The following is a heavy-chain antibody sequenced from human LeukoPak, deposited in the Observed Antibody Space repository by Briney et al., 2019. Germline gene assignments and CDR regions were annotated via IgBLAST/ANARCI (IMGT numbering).Heavy chain of an antibody. Sequence: PGGSLRLSCAASGFTFSSYGMHWVRQAPGKGLEWVAFIRYDGSNKYYADSVKGRFTISRDNSKNTLYLQMNSLRAEDTAVYYCAKDWFIAVAEGTILDYWGQGTLVTVSS. D-gene: IGHD6-19*01. J-gene: IGHJ4*02. V-gene: IGHV3-30*02. CDR1: GFTFSSYG. CDR3: AKDWFIAVAEGTILDY. CDR2: IRYDGSNK.